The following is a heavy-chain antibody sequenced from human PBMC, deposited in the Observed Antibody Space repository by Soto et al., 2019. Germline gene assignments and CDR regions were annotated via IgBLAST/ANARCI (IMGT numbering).Heavy chain of an antibody. Sequence: QPQLQESGPGLVKPSEALSLTCTVSGDSVSRTDHHWSWSRQAPGKGLEFIGTIYYKGRADYNPSLRSRVTISVEKSKNQFYLHLSYVTAADTAVYYCERRAGDVWGKGTTVTVSS. CDR1: GDSVSRTDHH. CDR3: ERRAGDV. CDR2: IYYKGRA. V-gene: IGHV4-39*01. J-gene: IGHJ6*04.